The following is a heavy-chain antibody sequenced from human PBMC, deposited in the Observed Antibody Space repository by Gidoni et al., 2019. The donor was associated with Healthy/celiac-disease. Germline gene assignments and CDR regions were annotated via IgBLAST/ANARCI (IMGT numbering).Heavy chain of an antibody. CDR3: AGNSHGMDV. CDR2: IYYSGST. CDR1: GGSISSSSYY. D-gene: IGHD1-1*01. J-gene: IGHJ6*02. V-gene: IGHV4-39*01. Sequence: QLQLQESGPGLVTPSETLSRTCTVAGGSISSSSYYWGWIRQPPGKGLEWIGNIYYSGSTYYTPSLKSRVTLSVATSKNQFSLKLSSVPAADTAVYYCAGNSHGMDVWGQGTTVTVSS.